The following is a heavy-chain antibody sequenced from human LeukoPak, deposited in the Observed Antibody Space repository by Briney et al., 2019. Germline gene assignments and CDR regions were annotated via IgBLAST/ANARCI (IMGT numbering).Heavy chain of an antibody. Sequence: PGGSLRLSCAASGFTFSSYEMTRVRQAPGKGLEWVSYISSRGSTISYTDSVKGRFTISRDNAKNSLYLQMNSLRAEDTAVYYCARDCFRDTAMGHAFDIWGQGTMVTVSS. V-gene: IGHV3-48*03. D-gene: IGHD5-18*01. CDR3: ARDCFRDTAMGHAFDI. J-gene: IGHJ3*02. CDR2: ISSRGSTI. CDR1: GFTFSSYE.